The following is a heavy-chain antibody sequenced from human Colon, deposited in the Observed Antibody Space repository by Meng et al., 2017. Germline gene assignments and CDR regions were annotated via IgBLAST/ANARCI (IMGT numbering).Heavy chain of an antibody. J-gene: IGHJ4*02. D-gene: IGHD2/OR15-2a*01. Sequence: QVQLVQSGAEVKKPGASVKVSCKASGYAFTSYEINWVRQAPGQGLEWMGWMNPNSDNTASAQHFLGRVTMTRDISINTAYMELTSLRFDDTAVYYCARDRIGGFDLWGQGTLVTVSS. CDR3: ARDRIGGFDL. V-gene: IGHV1-8*01. CDR2: MNPNSDNT. CDR1: GYAFTSYE.